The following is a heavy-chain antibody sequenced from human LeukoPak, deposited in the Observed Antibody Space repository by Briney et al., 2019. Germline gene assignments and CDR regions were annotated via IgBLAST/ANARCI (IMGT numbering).Heavy chain of an antibody. D-gene: IGHD1-26*01. CDR3: ATIGDRRSGELYRIDY. V-gene: IGHV3-30-3*01. Sequence: TGGSPRLSCAAPGFTFSNYAMHWVRQAPGKWLEWVAVVSYDGSNKYYADSVKGRFTISRDNSKNTLYLQMNSLRAEDAAVYYCATIGDRRSGELYRIDYWGQGTLVTVSS. J-gene: IGHJ4*02. CDR1: GFTFSNYA. CDR2: VSYDGSNK.